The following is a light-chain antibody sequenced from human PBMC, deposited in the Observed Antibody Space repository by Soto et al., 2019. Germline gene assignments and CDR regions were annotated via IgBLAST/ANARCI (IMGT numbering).Light chain of an antibody. J-gene: IGKJ2*01. CDR2: SAS. V-gene: IGKV1-39*01. Sequence: DIQMIQSPSSLSASVGDRVTITCRASQIIRTYLNWYQQKSGKDPKLLIYSASSLQSGVPSRFSGSGEGTNFTLIISSLQPEDFATYYCQQGYSNLPYTFGQGTKVEIK. CDR3: QQGYSNLPYT. CDR1: QIIRTY.